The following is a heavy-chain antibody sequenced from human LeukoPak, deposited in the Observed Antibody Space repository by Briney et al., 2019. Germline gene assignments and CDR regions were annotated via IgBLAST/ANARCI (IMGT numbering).Heavy chain of an antibody. Sequence: SETLSLTCTVSGGSISSYYWSWIRQPAGKGLEWIGRIYTSGSTNYNPSLKSRVTISVDTSKNQFSLRLTSVTAADTAVYFCATLDNSFDHWGQGTLVTVSS. CDR2: IYTSGST. J-gene: IGHJ5*02. D-gene: IGHD2/OR15-2a*01. CDR1: GGSISSYY. CDR3: ATLDNSFDH. V-gene: IGHV4-4*07.